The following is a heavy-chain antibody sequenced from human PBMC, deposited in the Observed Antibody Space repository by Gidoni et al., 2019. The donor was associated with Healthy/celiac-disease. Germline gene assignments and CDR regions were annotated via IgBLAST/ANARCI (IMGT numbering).Heavy chain of an antibody. V-gene: IGHV3-9*01. Sequence: VQLVESGGGLVHPGSSLRLSCAASRFTFEEYAMPWFRQAPGKGLEGCSGISWNSGRIGYADSVKGRFTISRDNAKNSMYLQMNSLRAEDTALYYCAKDISSGGKYFDYWGQGTLVTVSS. D-gene: IGHD6-19*01. CDR3: AKDISSGGKYFDY. CDR2: ISWNSGRI. J-gene: IGHJ4*02. CDR1: RFTFEEYA.